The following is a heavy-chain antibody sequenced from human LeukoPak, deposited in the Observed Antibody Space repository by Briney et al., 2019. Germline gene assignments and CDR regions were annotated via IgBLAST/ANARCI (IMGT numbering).Heavy chain of an antibody. V-gene: IGHV4-34*01. CDR1: GGSFSGYY. J-gene: IGHJ4*02. Sequence: SETLSLTCAVYGGSFSGYYWSWIRQPPGKGLEWIGEINHSGSTNYNPSLKSRVTISVDTSKNQFSLKLSSVTAADTAVYYCARHSYGDYGSFDFWGQGTLVTVSS. D-gene: IGHD4-17*01. CDR3: ARHSYGDYGSFDF. CDR2: INHSGST.